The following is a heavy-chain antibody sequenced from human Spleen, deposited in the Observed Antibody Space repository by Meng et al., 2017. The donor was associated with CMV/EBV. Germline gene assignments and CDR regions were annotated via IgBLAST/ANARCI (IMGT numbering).Heavy chain of an antibody. Sequence: APVKVSCKASGFTFDSHGFTWVRQAPGQGLQWMGWISAYNGHTKYAQKVQGRVTMTTDTSTSTAYMELRSLRSDDTAVYYCARDAHSSGWVIGSLASDYYYYGMDVWGQGTTVTVSS. CDR1: GFTFDSHG. D-gene: IGHD6-19*01. J-gene: IGHJ6*02. CDR3: ARDAHSSGWVIGSLASDYYYYGMDV. V-gene: IGHV1-18*01. CDR2: ISAYNGHT.